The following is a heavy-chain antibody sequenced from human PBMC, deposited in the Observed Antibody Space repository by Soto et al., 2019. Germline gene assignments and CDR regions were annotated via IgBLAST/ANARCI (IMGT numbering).Heavy chain of an antibody. D-gene: IGHD5-18*01. Sequence: SQTLSLTCIVSGGSISNYYWNWIRQPPGKGLEWIGYIYYSGSTNYNPSLTSRVTISVDTSKNQFSLKLSSVTAADTAVYYCARHRYSYGVYYFDYWGQGTLVTVS. V-gene: IGHV4-59*08. CDR3: ARHRYSYGVYYFDY. CDR2: IYYSGST. J-gene: IGHJ4*02. CDR1: GGSISNYY.